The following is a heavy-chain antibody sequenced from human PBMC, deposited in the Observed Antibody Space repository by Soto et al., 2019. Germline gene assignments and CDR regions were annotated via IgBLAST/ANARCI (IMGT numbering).Heavy chain of an antibody. J-gene: IGHJ6*02. CDR1: GGSFSDYY. Sequence: QVQLQQWGAGLLKPSETLSLTCGVYGGSFSDYYWRWIRQSPEKGLEGIGEINHSGSTNYNLFLKSRVTISLDTSKNQFSLKLRSVTAADTALYYCARGGLYGNHYGMDVWGQGTTVTVSS. V-gene: IGHV4-34*02. D-gene: IGHD3-10*01. CDR3: ARGGLYGNHYGMDV. CDR2: INHSGST.